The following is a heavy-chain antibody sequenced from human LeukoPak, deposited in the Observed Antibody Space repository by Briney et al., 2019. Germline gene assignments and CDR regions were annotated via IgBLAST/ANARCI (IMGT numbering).Heavy chain of an antibody. D-gene: IGHD1-7*01. CDR1: GFTFSSYA. CDR3: ARARSPSDNWNYEDWFDP. J-gene: IGHJ5*02. V-gene: IGHV3-64*01. CDR2: ISSNGGST. Sequence: PGGSLRLSCAASGFTFSSYAMHWVRQAPGKGLEYVSAISSNGGSTYYANSVKGRFTISRDNSKNTLHLQMGSLRAEDMAVYYCARARSPSDNWNYEDWFDPWGQGTLVTVSS.